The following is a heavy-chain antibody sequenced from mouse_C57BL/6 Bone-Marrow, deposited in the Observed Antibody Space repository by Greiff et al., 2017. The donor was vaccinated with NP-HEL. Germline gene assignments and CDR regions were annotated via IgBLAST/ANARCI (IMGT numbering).Heavy chain of an antibody. V-gene: IGHV14-4*01. D-gene: IGHD2-4*01. CDR2: IDPENGDT. J-gene: IGHJ3*01. Sequence: VQLQQSGAELVRPGASVKLSCTASGFNIKDDYMHWVKQRPEQGLEWIGWIDPENGDTEYASKFQGKATITADTSSNTAYLQLSSLTSEDTAVYYCTTYYDYDWCAYWGQGTLVTVSA. CDR3: TTYYDYDWCAY. CDR1: GFNIKDDY.